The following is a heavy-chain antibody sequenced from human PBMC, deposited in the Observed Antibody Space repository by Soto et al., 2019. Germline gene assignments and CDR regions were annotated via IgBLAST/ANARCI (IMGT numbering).Heavy chain of an antibody. CDR1: GFTVSSNY. V-gene: IGHV3-66*01. CDR2: IYSGGST. D-gene: IGHD3-3*01. CDR3: ARDTDDFWSGYLVY. Sequence: GGSLRLSCAASGFTVSSNYMSWVRQAPGKGLEWVSVIYSGGSTYYADSVKGRFTISRDNSKNTLYLQMNSLRAEDTAVYYCARDTDDFWSGYLVYWGQGTLVTVSS. J-gene: IGHJ4*02.